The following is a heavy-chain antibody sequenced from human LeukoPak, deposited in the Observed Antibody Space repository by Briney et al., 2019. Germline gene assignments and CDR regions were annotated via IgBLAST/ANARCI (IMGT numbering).Heavy chain of an antibody. CDR2: ISSSGNTI. Sequence: GGSLRLSCAASGFTFSSYEMNGVRQAPGKGLEWVSYISSSGNTIYYADSVKGRFTISRDNSKNTLYLQMNSLRAEDTAVYYCAKRGSYCFDYLGQGTLVTVSS. J-gene: IGHJ4*02. V-gene: IGHV3-48*03. CDR1: GFTFSSYE. D-gene: IGHD6-13*01. CDR3: AKRGSYCFDY.